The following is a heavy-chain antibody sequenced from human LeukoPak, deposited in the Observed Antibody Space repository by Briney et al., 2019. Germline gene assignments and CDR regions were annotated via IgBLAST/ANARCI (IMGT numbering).Heavy chain of an antibody. CDR2: IYYSGST. CDR1: GGSISSSSYY. J-gene: IGHJ6*02. D-gene: IGHD4-17*01. Sequence: SETLSLTCTVSGGSISSSSYYWGWIRQPPGKGLEWIGSIYYSGSTYYNPSLKSRVTISVDTSKNQFSLKLSSVTAADTAVHYCARQAGDYDRGMDVWGQGTTVTVSS. V-gene: IGHV4-39*01. CDR3: ARQAGDYDRGMDV.